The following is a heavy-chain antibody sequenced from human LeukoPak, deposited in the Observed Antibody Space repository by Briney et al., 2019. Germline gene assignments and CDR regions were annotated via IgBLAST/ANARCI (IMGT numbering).Heavy chain of an antibody. CDR3: ARGTSGSYSRYYYYYMDV. J-gene: IGHJ6*03. Sequence: SETLSLTCTVSGGSISSYYWSWIRQPPGEGLEWIGYIYYSGSTNYNPSLKSRVTISVDTSKNQFSLKLSSVTAADTAVYYCARGTSGSYSRYYYYYMDVWGKGTTVTVSS. CDR1: GGSISSYY. D-gene: IGHD1-26*01. V-gene: IGHV4-59*01. CDR2: IYYSGST.